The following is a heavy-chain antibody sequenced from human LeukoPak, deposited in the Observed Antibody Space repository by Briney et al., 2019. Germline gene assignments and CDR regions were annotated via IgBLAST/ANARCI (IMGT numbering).Heavy chain of an antibody. CDR1: GFTFTSYA. V-gene: IGHV3-64D*06. Sequence: GGSLRPSCSVSGFTFTSYALYWVRQAPGKGLEYVSAIRSNGGSTYYAESVKGRFTISRDNSKNTLYLQMSSLRAEDTAMYYCVKGQTSSSGYSAFDIWGQGTMVTVSS. CDR3: VKGQTSSSGYSAFDI. J-gene: IGHJ3*02. D-gene: IGHD6-13*01. CDR2: IRSNGGST.